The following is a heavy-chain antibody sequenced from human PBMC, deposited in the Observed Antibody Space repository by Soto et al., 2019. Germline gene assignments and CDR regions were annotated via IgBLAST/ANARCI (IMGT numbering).Heavy chain of an antibody. CDR1: GYTFTGYY. J-gene: IGHJ5*02. V-gene: IGHV1-2*04. D-gene: IGHD6-13*01. CDR3: ARGNGIAAAGTLHWFGP. Sequence: ASVKVSCKASGYTFTGYYMHWVRQAPGQGLEWMGWINPNSGGTNYAQKFQGWVTMTRDTSISTAYMELSRLRSDDTAVYYCARGNGIAAAGTLHWFGPWGQGTLVTVSS. CDR2: INPNSGGT.